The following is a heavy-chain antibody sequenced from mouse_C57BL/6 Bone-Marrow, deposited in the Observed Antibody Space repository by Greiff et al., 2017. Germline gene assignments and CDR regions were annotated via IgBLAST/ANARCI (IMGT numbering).Heavy chain of an antibody. D-gene: IGHD4-1*01. CDR3: ARLAGTYYDY. CDR2: ISSGGSYT. CDR1: GFTFSSYG. J-gene: IGHJ2*01. Sequence: EVKLMESGGDLVKPGGSLKLSCAASGFTFSSYGMSWVRQTPDKRLEWVATISSGGSYTYYPDSVKGRFTISRDNAKNTLYLQMSSLKSEDTAMYYCARLAGTYYDYGGRGTTLTVSS. V-gene: IGHV5-6*01.